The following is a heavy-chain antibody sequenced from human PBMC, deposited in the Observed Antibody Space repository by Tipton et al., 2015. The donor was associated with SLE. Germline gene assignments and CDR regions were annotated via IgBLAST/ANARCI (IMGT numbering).Heavy chain of an antibody. CDR2: INHSGFT. CDR1: GGSFSGYY. Sequence: TLSLTCAVYGGSFSGYYWSWIRQPPGKGLEWIGEINHSGFTNSNPSLKSRVTISVDTSKNQFSPKLTSVTAADTAVYYCARVYGSSYSHFDHWGQGTLVTVSS. J-gene: IGHJ4*02. D-gene: IGHD3-22*01. CDR3: ARVYGSSYSHFDH. V-gene: IGHV4-34*01.